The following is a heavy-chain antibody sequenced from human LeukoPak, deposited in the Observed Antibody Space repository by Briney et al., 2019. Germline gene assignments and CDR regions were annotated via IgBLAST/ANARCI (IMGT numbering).Heavy chain of an antibody. J-gene: IGHJ6*03. CDR2: IRFDGTSE. D-gene: IGHD2-15*01. V-gene: IGHV3-30*02. CDR3: AKNGDRGAYCSGGSCYPYYYYYIDV. Sequence: PGGSLRLSCAASGFTFSNFGMHWVRQAPGKGLEWVAFIRFDGTSEFYADSVKARFTISRDNSQNTVSLQLNNLRAEDTAIYYCAKNGDRGAYCSGGSCYPYYYYYIDVWGKGTTVTISS. CDR1: GFTFSNFG.